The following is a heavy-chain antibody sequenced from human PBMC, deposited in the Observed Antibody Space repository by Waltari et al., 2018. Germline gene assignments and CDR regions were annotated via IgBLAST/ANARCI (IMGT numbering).Heavy chain of an antibody. D-gene: IGHD3-22*01. V-gene: IGHV3-74*01. CDR2: SNRDGSGT. CDR3: AREPSPDSSGYFYYYMDV. J-gene: IGHJ6*03. CDR1: GFTFSRYW. Sequence: EVQLVESGGGLVQPGGSLRLSCAASGFTFSRYWMHWVRQAPGKGLVWVSRSNRDGSGTIDADSVKGRFTISRDNAKNTLYLQLNSLRVEDTAVYYCAREPSPDSSGYFYYYMDVWGKGTTVTVSS.